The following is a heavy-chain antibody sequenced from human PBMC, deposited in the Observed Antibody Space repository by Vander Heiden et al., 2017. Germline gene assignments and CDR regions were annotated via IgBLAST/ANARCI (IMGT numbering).Heavy chain of an antibody. CDR3: ARYCSGGSCDVYGMDV. D-gene: IGHD2-15*01. CDR2: SDWDDDK. CDR1: GFSLSTSGLC. V-gene: IGHV2-70*01. Sequence: QVTLRESGPALVTPTQTLTLTCTFSGFSLSTSGLCLSWIRQPPGKALEWLALSDWDDDKYYSTSLKTRLTISKDTSKNQVVITMTNMDIVDTATYYCARYCSGGSCDVYGMDVWGQGSTLTVSS. J-gene: IGHJ6*02.